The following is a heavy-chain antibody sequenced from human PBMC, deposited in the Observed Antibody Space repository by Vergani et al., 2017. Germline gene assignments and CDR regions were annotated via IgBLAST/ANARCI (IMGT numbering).Heavy chain of an antibody. Sequence: QVQLVQSGAEVKKPGASVKVSCKASGYTFTSYGISWVRQAPGQGLEWMGWISAYNGNTNYAQKLQDRVTMTTDTSTSTAYMELRGLRSDDTAVYYCARIRGEYSSGWKDAFDIWGQGTMVTVSS. J-gene: IGHJ3*02. CDR3: ARIRGEYSSGWKDAFDI. CDR2: ISAYNGNT. CDR1: GYTFTSYG. D-gene: IGHD6-19*01. V-gene: IGHV1-18*01.